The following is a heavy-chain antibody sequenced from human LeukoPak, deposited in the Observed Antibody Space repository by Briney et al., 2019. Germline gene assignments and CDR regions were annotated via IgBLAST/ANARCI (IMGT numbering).Heavy chain of an antibody. Sequence: ASVKVSCKVSGYTFTGYYMHWVRQAPGQGLEWMGWINPNSGGTNYAQKFQGRVTMTRDTSISTAYMELSRLRSDDTAVYYCARVTGDRRGHAFDIWGQGTMVTVSS. CDR1: GYTFTGYY. D-gene: IGHD7-27*01. V-gene: IGHV1-2*02. CDR3: ARVTGDRRGHAFDI. J-gene: IGHJ3*02. CDR2: INPNSGGT.